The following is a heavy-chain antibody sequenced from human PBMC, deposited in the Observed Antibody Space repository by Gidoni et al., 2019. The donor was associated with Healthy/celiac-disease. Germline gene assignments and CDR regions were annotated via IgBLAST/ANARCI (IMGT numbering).Heavy chain of an antibody. CDR3: TLRSAPLGYYYYYGMDV. CDR2: IKSKTDGGTT. D-gene: IGHD6-19*01. Sequence: EVQLVESGGGLVKPGGSLSLSCAASGFTFSNAWMSWVRQAPGKGLEWVGRIKSKTDGGTTDYAAPVKGRFTISRDDSKNTLYLQMNSLKTEDTAVYYCTLRSAPLGYYYYYGMDVWGQGTTVTVSS. V-gene: IGHV3-15*01. CDR1: GFTFSNAW. J-gene: IGHJ6*02.